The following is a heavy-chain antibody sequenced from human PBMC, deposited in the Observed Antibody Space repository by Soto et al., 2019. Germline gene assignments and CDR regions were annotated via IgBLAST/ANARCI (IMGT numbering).Heavy chain of an antibody. J-gene: IGHJ6*02. Sequence: SETLSLTCAVYGGSFSGYYWSWIRQPPGKGLEWIGEINHSGSTNYNPSLKSRVTISVDTSKNQFSLKLSSVTAADTVLYYCARNGYPRPYYYYGMDVWGQGTTVTVSS. D-gene: IGHD5-12*01. V-gene: IGHV4-34*01. CDR3: ARNGYPRPYYYYGMDV. CDR2: INHSGST. CDR1: GGSFSGYY.